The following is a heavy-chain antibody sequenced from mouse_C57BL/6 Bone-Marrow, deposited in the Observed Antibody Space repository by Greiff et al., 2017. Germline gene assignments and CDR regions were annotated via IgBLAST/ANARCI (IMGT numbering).Heavy chain of an antibody. CDR3: ARRDYSYAMDY. CDR2: IYPGDGDT. CDR1: GYAFSSSW. Sequence: QVQLKESGPELVKPGASVKISCKASGYAFSSSWMNWVKQRPGKGLEWIGRIYPGDGDTNYNGKFKGKATLTADKSSSTAYMQLSSLTSEDSAVYFCARRDYSYAMDYWGQGTSATVSS. D-gene: IGHD2-12*01. J-gene: IGHJ4*01. V-gene: IGHV1-82*01.